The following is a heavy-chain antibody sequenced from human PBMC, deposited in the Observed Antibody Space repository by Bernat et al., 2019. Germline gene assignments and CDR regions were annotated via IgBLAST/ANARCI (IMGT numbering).Heavy chain of an antibody. Sequence: QVQLVESGGGVVQPGRSLRLSCAASGFTFNIYGMHWVRQSPGKGLEWVALIWSDENNKNYADSVKGRFTISRDNSKNTLYLQINSLRAEDTAVYYCARDRQKGKLLDFWGQGTLVTVSS. CDR2: IWSDENNK. V-gene: IGHV3-33*01. CDR3: ARDRQKGKLLDF. CDR1: GFTFNIYG. J-gene: IGHJ4*02. D-gene: IGHD1-1*01.